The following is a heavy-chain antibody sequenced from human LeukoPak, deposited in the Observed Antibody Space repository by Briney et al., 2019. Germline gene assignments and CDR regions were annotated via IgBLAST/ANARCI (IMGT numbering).Heavy chain of an antibody. D-gene: IGHD1-26*01. V-gene: IGHV3-7*05. CDR3: ARETRGTVGSY. J-gene: IGHJ4*02. CDR2: LKQDGSDK. CDR1: LSTLSTYW. Sequence: GGSLRLSCAASLSTLSTYWMTWFRQTPGGGLEWVASLKQDGSDKYYVDSVKGRFTISRGNAGNSLYLQMNSLRAEDTAVYYCARETRGTVGSYRGQGTLVTVSS.